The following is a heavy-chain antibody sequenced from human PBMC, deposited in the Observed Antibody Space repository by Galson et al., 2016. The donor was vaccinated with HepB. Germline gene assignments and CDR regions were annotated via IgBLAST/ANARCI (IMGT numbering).Heavy chain of an antibody. CDR3: ARGNDHGTGAFGI. D-gene: IGHD1-1*01. Sequence: SLRLSCAASGFTFSSYAMYWVRQAPGKGLEWVSIIYSGGDTYYADSVKGRFTISRDTLRNTLYVQMNSLRAEDTAVYYCARGNDHGTGAFGIWGQGTMVTVSS. J-gene: IGHJ3*02. V-gene: IGHV3-66*01. CDR1: GFTFSSYA. CDR2: IYSGGDT.